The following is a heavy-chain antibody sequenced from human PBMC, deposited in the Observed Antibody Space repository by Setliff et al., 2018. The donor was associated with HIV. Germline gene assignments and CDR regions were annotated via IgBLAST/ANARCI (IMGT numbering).Heavy chain of an antibody. CDR3: TRRNSEDALDI. J-gene: IGHJ3*02. V-gene: IGHV3-49*04. CDR1: GFIFGDSP. CDR2: IRNRAFSGTT. Sequence: GESLKISCSASGFIFGDSPVAWVRQAPGKGLEWVGFIRNRAFSGTTEYAASVKGRFTISRDDSKNIAYLQMNSPKTEDTAVYYCTRRNSEDALDIWGQGTMVTVSS. D-gene: IGHD1-7*01.